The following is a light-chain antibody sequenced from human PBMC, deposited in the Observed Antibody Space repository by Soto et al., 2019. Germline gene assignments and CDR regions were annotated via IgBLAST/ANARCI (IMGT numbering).Light chain of an antibody. CDR3: CSYVGRSTWV. J-gene: IGLJ3*02. CDR2: EVT. V-gene: IGLV2-23*02. Sequence: QPVLTQPASVSGSLGQSITISCTGTINDIGRYNFVSWYQQHPDKAPKLKIYEVTTRPSGVSNRFSGSKSGNTASLTISGLQAEDEADYYCCSYVGRSTWVFGGGTKLTVL. CDR1: INDIGRYNF.